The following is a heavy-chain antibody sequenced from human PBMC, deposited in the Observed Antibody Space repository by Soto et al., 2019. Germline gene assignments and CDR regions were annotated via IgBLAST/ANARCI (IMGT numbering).Heavy chain of an antibody. V-gene: IGHV4-4*07. CDR2: VYTSGST. CDR3: AASQYSYYYYAMGI. J-gene: IGHJ6*02. Sequence: SETLSLTCTVSGDSIRNYYYTWIRQSAGKGLEWIGRVYTSGSTNYNPSLKSRVTMSVDTSKKQFSLKLTSATAADTAIYYCAASQYSYYYYAMGIWGQGATVTVSS. CDR1: GDSIRNYY.